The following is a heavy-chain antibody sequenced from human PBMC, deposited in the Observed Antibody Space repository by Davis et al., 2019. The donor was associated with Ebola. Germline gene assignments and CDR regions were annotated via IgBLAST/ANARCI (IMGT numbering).Heavy chain of an antibody. V-gene: IGHV3-21*01. D-gene: IGHD6-13*01. Sequence: GESLKISCAASGFTFSSYSMNWVRQAPGKGLEWVSSISSSSSYIYYADSVKGRFTISRDNAKNSLYLQMNSLRAEDTAVYYCARDSSSWYVEFYYYYGMDVWGQGTTVTVSS. J-gene: IGHJ6*02. CDR1: GFTFSSYS. CDR3: ARDSSSWYVEFYYYYGMDV. CDR2: ISSSSSYI.